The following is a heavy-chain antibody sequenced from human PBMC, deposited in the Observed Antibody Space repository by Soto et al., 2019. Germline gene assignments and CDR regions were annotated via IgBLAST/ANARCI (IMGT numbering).Heavy chain of an antibody. CDR2: IILGSA. CDR1: GGTFSNYA. Sequence: WASVKVSCKAPGGTFSNYALTWVRQAPGQGLEWMGWIILGSANYAQKFQDRLTITADGSTNISYMEQTSLTSEDTARYYCARADYNSDYLLLYVDYWGQGTPVTVSS. J-gene: IGHJ4*02. D-gene: IGHD3-22*01. CDR3: ARADYNSDYLLLYVDY. V-gene: IGHV1-69*13.